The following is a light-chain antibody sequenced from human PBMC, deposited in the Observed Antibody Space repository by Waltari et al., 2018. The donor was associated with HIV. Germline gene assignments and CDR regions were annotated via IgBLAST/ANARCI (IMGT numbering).Light chain of an antibody. CDR3: CSYAGSETLV. CDR1: SSNVGTYNL. V-gene: IGLV2-23*02. J-gene: IGLJ3*02. Sequence: HSALTQPASVSGSPVQSITISCTGTSSNVGTYNLVSWYQQHPGKAPKLLIYEVKRRRSGLSDRFSGSKSGNTASLTVSGLQAEDEAIYYCCSYAGSETLVFGGGTSLTIL. CDR2: EVK.